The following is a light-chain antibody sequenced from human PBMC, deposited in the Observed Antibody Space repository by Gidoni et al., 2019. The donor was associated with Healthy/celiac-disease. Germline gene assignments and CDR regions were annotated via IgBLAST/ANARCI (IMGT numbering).Light chain of an antibody. V-gene: IGKV1-33*01. CDR2: DAS. CDR3: QQYDNLSLT. CDR1: QDISNY. Sequence: DIQMTQSPSSLSASVGDRVTITCQASQDISNYLNWYQQKPGKAPKLLIYDASNLETGFPSRFSGSGSGTYFTFTISNLQPEDIATYYCQQYDNLSLTFGGGTKVEIK. J-gene: IGKJ4*01.